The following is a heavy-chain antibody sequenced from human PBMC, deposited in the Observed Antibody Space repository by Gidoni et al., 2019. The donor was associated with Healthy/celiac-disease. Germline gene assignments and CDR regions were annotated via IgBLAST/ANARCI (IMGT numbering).Heavy chain of an antibody. J-gene: IGHJ3*02. Sequence: EVQLVESGGGLVTRGGSLRLSCAASGFTFSHAWMSWVRQAPGKGLEWVGRIKSKTDGGTTDYAAPVKGRFTISRDDSKNTLYLQMNSLKTEDTAVYYCTTDVATVTGDAFDIWGQGTMVTVSS. V-gene: IGHV3-15*01. D-gene: IGHD4-17*01. CDR2: IKSKTDGGTT. CDR1: GFTFSHAW. CDR3: TTDVATVTGDAFDI.